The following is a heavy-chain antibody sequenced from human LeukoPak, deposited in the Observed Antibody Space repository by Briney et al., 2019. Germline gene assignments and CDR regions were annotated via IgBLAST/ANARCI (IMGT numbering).Heavy chain of an antibody. D-gene: IGHD3-22*01. J-gene: IGHJ4*02. CDR3: ARATYYYDSSGPRPFDY. V-gene: IGHV3-21*06. CDR2: ISVRSSYI. Sequence: GGSLRLSCAASGFIFSDYNMNWVRQAPGKGLEWVSSISVRSSYINYADSVKGRFTISRDNAKNSLYLQMNSLRAEDTAVYYCARATYYYDSSGPRPFDYWGQGTLVTVSS. CDR1: GFIFSDYN.